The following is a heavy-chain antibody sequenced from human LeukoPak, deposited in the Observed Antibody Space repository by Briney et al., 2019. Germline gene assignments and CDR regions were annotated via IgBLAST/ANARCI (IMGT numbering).Heavy chain of an antibody. D-gene: IGHD4-11*01. CDR1: GGSFSGYY. V-gene: IGHV4-34*01. Sequence: SETLSLTCAVYGGSFSGYYWSWIRQPPGKGLEWIGEINHSGSTNYNPSLKSRVTISVDTSKNQFSLKLSSVTAADTAVYYCARDTRPLQVPQPYYFDYWGQGTLVTVSS. CDR2: INHSGST. J-gene: IGHJ4*02. CDR3: ARDTRPLQVPQPYYFDY.